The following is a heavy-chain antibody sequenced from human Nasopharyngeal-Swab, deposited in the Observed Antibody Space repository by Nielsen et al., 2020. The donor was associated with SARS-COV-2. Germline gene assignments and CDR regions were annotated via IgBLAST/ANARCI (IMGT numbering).Heavy chain of an antibody. CDR2: ISSSSSYI. Sequence: GRSLRLSCAASGFTFSSYSMNWVRQAPGKGLEWVSSISSSSSYIYYADSVKGRFTISRDNAKNSLYLQMNSLRAEDTAVYYCARDREVSITIFGVVNDPYYYYGMDVWGQGTTVTVSS. CDR1: GFTFSSYS. D-gene: IGHD3-3*01. V-gene: IGHV3-21*01. J-gene: IGHJ6*02. CDR3: ARDREVSITIFGVVNDPYYYYGMDV.